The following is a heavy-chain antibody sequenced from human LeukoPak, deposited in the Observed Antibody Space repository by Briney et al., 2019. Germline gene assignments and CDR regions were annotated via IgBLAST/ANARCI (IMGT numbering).Heavy chain of an antibody. Sequence: GGSLRLSCAASGFTFSSYAMHWVRQAPGKGLEWVAFIQYDGSIKHYADSAKSRFTISRDNSKNTLYLQMNNLRPEDTAVYYCAKEGGSPNDAFDIWGQGTMVTVSS. CDR2: IQYDGSIK. J-gene: IGHJ3*02. CDR1: GFTFSSYA. D-gene: IGHD2-15*01. CDR3: AKEGGSPNDAFDI. V-gene: IGHV3-30*02.